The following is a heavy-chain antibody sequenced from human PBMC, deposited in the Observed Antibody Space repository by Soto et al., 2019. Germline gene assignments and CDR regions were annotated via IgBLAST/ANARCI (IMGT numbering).Heavy chain of an antibody. Sequence: QVQLVESGGGVVQPGRSLRLSCAASGFAFSNYGMHWVRRAPGKGLEWVALIWYDGSNKYYGDSVKGRFNISRDNSKNTLYLRMNSLRADDTAVYYCAGSPPGVSGRYYFDYWGQGTLVSVSS. CDR3: AGSPPGVSGRYYFDY. CDR2: IWYDGSNK. J-gene: IGHJ4*02. V-gene: IGHV3-33*01. CDR1: GFAFSNYG.